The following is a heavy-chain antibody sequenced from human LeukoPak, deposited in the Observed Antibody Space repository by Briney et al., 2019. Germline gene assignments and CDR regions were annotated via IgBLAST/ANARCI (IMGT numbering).Heavy chain of an antibody. CDR2: IYSGGST. Sequence: GGSLRLSCAASGFTVSSNYMSWVRQAPGKGLEWVSVIYSGGSTYYADSVKGRFTISRDNSKNTLYLQMNSLRAEDTAVYYCAREVHYDSSGYPAAFDYWGQGTLVTVSS. D-gene: IGHD3-22*01. V-gene: IGHV3-66*01. CDR1: GFTVSSNY. J-gene: IGHJ4*02. CDR3: AREVHYDSSGYPAAFDY.